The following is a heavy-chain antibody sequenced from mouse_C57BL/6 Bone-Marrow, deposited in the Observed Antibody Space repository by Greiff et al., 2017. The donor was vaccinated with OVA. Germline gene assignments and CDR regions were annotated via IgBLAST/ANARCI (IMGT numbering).Heavy chain of an antibody. CDR2: IRNKANGYTT. Sequence: EVKVVESGGGLVQPGGSLSLSCAASGFTFTDYYMSWVRQPPGKALEWLGFIRNKANGYTTEYSASVQGRFTISRDNSQSFLYLQLNALRAEDSATYYCARYKGAAQALYAMDYWGQGTSVTVSS. J-gene: IGHJ4*01. CDR1: GFTFTDYY. V-gene: IGHV7-3*01. CDR3: ARYKGAAQALYAMDY. D-gene: IGHD3-2*02.